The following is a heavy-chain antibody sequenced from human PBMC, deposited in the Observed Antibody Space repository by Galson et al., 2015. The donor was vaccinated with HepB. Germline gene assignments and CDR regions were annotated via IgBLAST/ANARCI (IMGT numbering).Heavy chain of an antibody. CDR3: AKNKRDYYSGLDV. CDR2: ISWDGRST. D-gene: IGHD1/OR15-1a*01. J-gene: IGHJ6*02. CDR1: AFTFDDYT. V-gene: IGHV3-43*01. Sequence: SLRLSCAVSAFTFDDYTMHWVRQAPGKGLEWVSLISWDGRSTHYADSVKGRFTISRDNSKNSLYLQMNSLRTEDTAFYYCAKNKRDYYSGLDVWGQGTTVTVPS.